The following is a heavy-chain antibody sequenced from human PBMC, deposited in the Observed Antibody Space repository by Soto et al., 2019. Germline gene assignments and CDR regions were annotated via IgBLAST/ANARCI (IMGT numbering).Heavy chain of an antibody. D-gene: IGHD2-2*01. J-gene: IGHJ4*02. CDR3: ARGHRISPYPYYFDY. CDR1: GGSISSYY. Sequence: SETLSLTCTVSGGSISSYYWSWIRQPPGKGLEWIGYIYYSGSTNYNPSLKSRVNISVDTSKNKFSLKMSSVTAADTAVYYCARGHRISPYPYYFDYWGQGTLVTVSS. V-gene: IGHV4-59*01. CDR2: IYYSGST.